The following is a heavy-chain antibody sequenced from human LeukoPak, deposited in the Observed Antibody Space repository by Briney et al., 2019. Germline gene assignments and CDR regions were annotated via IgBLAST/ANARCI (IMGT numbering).Heavy chain of an antibody. Sequence: PGGSLRLSCAASGFTFSSYWMSWVRQAPGKGLEWVANIKQDGNEKSYVDSVKGRFTISRDNAKNSPYLQMNSLRAEDTAVYYCARGGGFSGMDVWGQGTTVTVSS. J-gene: IGHJ6*02. CDR2: IKQDGNEK. CDR3: ARGGGFSGMDV. V-gene: IGHV3-7*05. CDR1: GFTFSSYW. D-gene: IGHD2-15*01.